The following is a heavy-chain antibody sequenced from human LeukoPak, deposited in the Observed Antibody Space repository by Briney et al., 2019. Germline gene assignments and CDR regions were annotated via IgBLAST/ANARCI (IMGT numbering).Heavy chain of an antibody. J-gene: IGHJ6*03. CDR1: GFTVSSNY. CDR3: AKEPYSIPYYYYYYMDV. CDR2: IYSGGST. Sequence: PGGSLRLSCAASGFTVSSNYMSWVRQAPGKGLEWVSVIYSGGSTYYADSVKGRFTISRDNSKNALYLQMNSLRAEDTAVYYCAKEPYSIPYYYYYYMDVWGKGTTVTVSS. D-gene: IGHD4-11*01. V-gene: IGHV3-53*05.